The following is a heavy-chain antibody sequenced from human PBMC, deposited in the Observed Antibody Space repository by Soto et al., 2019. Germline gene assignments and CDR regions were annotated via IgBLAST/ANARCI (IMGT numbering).Heavy chain of an antibody. Sequence: QVQLQESGPGLVKPSQTLSLTCTVSGGSISSGGYYWSWIRQHPGKGLEWIGYIYYSGSTYYNPSLKSRLTISVDTSKNQFSLKLSSVTAADTAVYYCARERDYDTVGFVDYWGQGTLVTVSS. CDR1: GGSISSGGYY. D-gene: IGHD3-22*01. CDR3: ARERDYDTVGFVDY. V-gene: IGHV4-31*03. J-gene: IGHJ4*02. CDR2: IYYSGST.